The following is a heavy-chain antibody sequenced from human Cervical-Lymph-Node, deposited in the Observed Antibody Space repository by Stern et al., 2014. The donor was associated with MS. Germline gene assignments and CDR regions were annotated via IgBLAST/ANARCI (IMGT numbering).Heavy chain of an antibody. D-gene: IGHD1-14*01. CDR1: GYKFSIYW. J-gene: IGHJ4*02. CDR3: ARQTTAWASDV. V-gene: IGHV5-51*01. CDR2: IYPGDSEY. Sequence: EVQLVESGAELIRPGESLKISCKGSGYKFSIYWIAWVRQMPGKGLEWMGIIYPGDSEYRYSPSFQGKVTMSADKSTSTAYLQWSSLNASDTAIYFCARQTTAWASDVWGQGTLVTVSS.